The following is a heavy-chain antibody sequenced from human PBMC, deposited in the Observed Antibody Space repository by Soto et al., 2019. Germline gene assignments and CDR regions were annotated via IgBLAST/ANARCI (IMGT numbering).Heavy chain of an antibody. J-gene: IGHJ4*02. CDR2: ISYDGSNK. CDR3: ARGTMRSLDY. D-gene: IGHD3-10*01. CDR1: GFTFSSYG. Sequence: GGSLRLSCAASGFTFSSYGMHWVRQAPGKGLEWVAVISYDGSNKYYADSVKGRFTISRDNSKNTLYLQMNSLRAEDTAVYYCARGTMRSLDYWGLGILGTVSS. V-gene: IGHV3-30*03.